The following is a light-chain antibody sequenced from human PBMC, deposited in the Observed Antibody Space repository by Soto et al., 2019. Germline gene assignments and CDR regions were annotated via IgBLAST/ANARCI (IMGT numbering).Light chain of an antibody. J-gene: IGKJ1*01. CDR1: QSISSW. V-gene: IGKV1-5*03. CDR3: QQYNSYPRT. Sequence: DIQMTQSPSTLSASVGDRVTITCRASQSISSWLAWYQQKPGKAPKLLMYKASSLESGVPSRFSGSGSGTEFTLTISSLQPDDFATYCRQQYNSYPRTFGQGTKVEIK. CDR2: KAS.